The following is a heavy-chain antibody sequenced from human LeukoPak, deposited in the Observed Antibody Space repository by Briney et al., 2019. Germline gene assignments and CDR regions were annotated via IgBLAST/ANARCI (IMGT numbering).Heavy chain of an antibody. CDR3: ARVGTMIVVVMDY. CDR2: IYNDGSST. D-gene: IGHD3-22*01. CDR1: GFTFSHYW. J-gene: IGHJ4*02. V-gene: IGHV3-74*01. Sequence: GGSLRLSCAASGFTFSHYWMHWVRQAPGKGLVWVSRIYNDGSSTSYADSVKGRFTISRDNAKNSLYLQMNSLRAEDTAVYYCARVGTMIVVVMDYWGQGTLVTVSS.